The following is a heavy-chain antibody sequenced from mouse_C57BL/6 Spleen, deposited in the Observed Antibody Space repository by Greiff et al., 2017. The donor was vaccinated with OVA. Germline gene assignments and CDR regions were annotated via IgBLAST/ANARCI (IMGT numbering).Heavy chain of an antibody. CDR2: INPNNGGT. D-gene: IGHD1-1*01. Sequence: VQLQQSGPELVKPGASVKISCKASGYTFTDYYMNWVKQSHGKSLEWIGDINPNNGGTSYNQKFKGKATLTVDKSSSTAYMELRSLTSEDSAVYYCARRGMYYYGSSYFDVWGTGTTVTVAS. CDR3: ARRGMYYYGSSYFDV. J-gene: IGHJ1*03. V-gene: IGHV1-26*01. CDR1: GYTFTDYY.